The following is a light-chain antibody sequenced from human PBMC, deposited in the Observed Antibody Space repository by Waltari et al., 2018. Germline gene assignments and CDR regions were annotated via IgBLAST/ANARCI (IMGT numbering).Light chain of an antibody. CDR3: SSYTSSSTLVV. V-gene: IGLV2-14*01. J-gene: IGLJ2*01. CDR2: DVS. CDR1: RSDVGGYNY. Sequence: QSALTQHASVSGSPGQSITISCTGTRSDVGGYNYVSWYQQHPGKAPKLMIYDVSNRPSGVSNRFSGSKSGNTASLTISGLQAEDEADYYCSSYTSSSTLVVFGGGTKLTVL.